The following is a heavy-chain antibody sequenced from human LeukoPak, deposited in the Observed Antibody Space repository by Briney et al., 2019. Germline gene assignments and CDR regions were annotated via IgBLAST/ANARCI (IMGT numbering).Heavy chain of an antibody. Sequence: ASVRVSCKASGYTFNGYFMHWVRQAPGQGLEWMGWINPNSGGTNYAQKFQGSVTMTRDTSISTVYVELSRLRSDDTAVYYCARDLYSSDDYWGQGTLVTVSS. V-gene: IGHV1-2*02. CDR3: ARDLYSSDDY. CDR1: GYTFNGYF. D-gene: IGHD6-25*01. J-gene: IGHJ4*02. CDR2: INPNSGGT.